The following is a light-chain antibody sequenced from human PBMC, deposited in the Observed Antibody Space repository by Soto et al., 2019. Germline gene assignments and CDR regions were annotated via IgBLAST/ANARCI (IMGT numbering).Light chain of an antibody. CDR3: QQRSNGPALP. CDR2: DAS. V-gene: IGKV3-11*01. CDR1: QSVSSY. Sequence: EIVLTQSPATLSLSPGERATLSCRASQSVSSYLAWYQQKPGQAPRLLIYDASNRATGIPARFSGSGSGTDFTLTISSLEPEGCAVYYCQQRSNGPALPFGGGTKVELK. J-gene: IGKJ4*01.